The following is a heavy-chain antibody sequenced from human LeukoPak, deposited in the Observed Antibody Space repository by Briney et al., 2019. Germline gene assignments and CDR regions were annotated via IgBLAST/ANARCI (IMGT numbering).Heavy chain of an antibody. CDR2: ISSSSYI. CDR3: ARDTSWFGELLPDY. V-gene: IGHV3-21*01. D-gene: IGHD3-10*01. Sequence: PGGSLRLSCAASGFTFSSSWMHWVRQAPGKGLEWVSSISSSSYIYYADSVKGRFTISRDNAKNSLYLQMNSLRAEDTAVYYCARDTSWFGELLPDYWGQGTLVTVSS. J-gene: IGHJ4*02. CDR1: GFTFSSSW.